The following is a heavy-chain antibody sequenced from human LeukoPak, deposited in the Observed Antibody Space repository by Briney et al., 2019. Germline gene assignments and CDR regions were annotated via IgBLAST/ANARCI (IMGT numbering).Heavy chain of an antibody. CDR1: GGSFSGYY. Sequence: PSETLSLTCAVYGGSFSGYYWSWIRQPPGKGLEWIGEINHSGSTYYNPSLKSRVTISVDTSKNQFSLKLSSVTAADTAVYYCATGYYDFWSSNYYGMDVWGQGTTVTVSS. CDR3: ATGYYDFWSSNYYGMDV. CDR2: INHSGST. D-gene: IGHD3-3*01. J-gene: IGHJ6*02. V-gene: IGHV4-34*01.